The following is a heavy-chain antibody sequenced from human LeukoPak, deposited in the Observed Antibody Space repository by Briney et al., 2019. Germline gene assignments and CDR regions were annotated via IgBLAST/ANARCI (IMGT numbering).Heavy chain of an antibody. D-gene: IGHD1-26*01. CDR3: AKEGGVGTTEFSFDV. CDR1: GHTLTKLS. Sequence: ASVKVSCKVSGHTLTKLSMHWVRQAPGKGLEWMGGFDPEDGERIYAQKFQGRVTMTEDTFTDTAYMELSNLRSEDTAVHYCAKEGGVGTTEFSFDVWGQGTVVTVSS. CDR2: FDPEDGER. V-gene: IGHV1-24*01. J-gene: IGHJ3*01.